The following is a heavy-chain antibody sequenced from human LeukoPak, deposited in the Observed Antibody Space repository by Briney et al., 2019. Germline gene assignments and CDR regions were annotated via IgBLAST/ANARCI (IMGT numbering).Heavy chain of an antibody. J-gene: IGHJ4*02. D-gene: IGHD3-3*01. Sequence: SVKVSCKASGGTFSSYAISWVRQAPGQGLEWMGRIIPIFGTANYAQKFQGRVTITTDESTSTAYMELSSLRSEDTAVYYCAREYLGGHDFWSGYSDYWGQGTLVTVSS. V-gene: IGHV1-69*05. CDR1: GGTFSSYA. CDR3: AREYLGGHDFWSGYSDY. CDR2: IIPIFGTA.